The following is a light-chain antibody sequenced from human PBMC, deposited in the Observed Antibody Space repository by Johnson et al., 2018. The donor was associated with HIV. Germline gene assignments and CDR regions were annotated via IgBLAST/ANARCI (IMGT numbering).Light chain of an antibody. Sequence: QSVLTQPPSMSAAPGQKVTISCSGSSSNIGHNYVSWYQQVPGTAPKLLIYDNNKRPSGIPDRFSGSKSGTSATLGITGLQTRDEADYYCGTWDSSLSAGVFGTGTKVTVL. CDR2: DNN. J-gene: IGLJ1*01. V-gene: IGLV1-51*01. CDR3: GTWDSSLSAGV. CDR1: SSNIGHNY.